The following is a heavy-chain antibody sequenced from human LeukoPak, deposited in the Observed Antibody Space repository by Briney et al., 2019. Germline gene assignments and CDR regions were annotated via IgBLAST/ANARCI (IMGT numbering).Heavy chain of an antibody. CDR3: ARVHYRFCGPGGY. CDR1: GITFDEYA. V-gene: IGHV3-20*04. Sequence: GGSLRLSCAASGITFDEYAMTWVRQAPGKGLEWVSTISWSGDSTAYADSVKGRFTISRDDAKNSLYLQMNSLRAEDTALYYCARVHYRFCGPGGYWGQGTLVTVSS. CDR2: ISWSGDST. D-gene: IGHD2-21*01. J-gene: IGHJ4*02.